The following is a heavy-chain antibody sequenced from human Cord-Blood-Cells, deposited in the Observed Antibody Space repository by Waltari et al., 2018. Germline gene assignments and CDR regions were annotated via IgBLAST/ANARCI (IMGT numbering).Heavy chain of an antibody. CDR1: GFTFSSYS. CDR2: ISSSSSYI. J-gene: IGHJ1*01. D-gene: IGHD3-3*01. Sequence: EVQLVESGGGLVKPGGSLRLSCAASGFTFSSYSMNWVRQAPGKGLEWVSSISSSSSYIYYADSVNGRFTISRDNAKNSLYLQMNSLRAEDTAVYYCASSQYYDFWSGYYTSPKYFQHWGQGTLVTVSS. V-gene: IGHV3-21*01. CDR3: ASSQYYDFWSGYYTSPKYFQH.